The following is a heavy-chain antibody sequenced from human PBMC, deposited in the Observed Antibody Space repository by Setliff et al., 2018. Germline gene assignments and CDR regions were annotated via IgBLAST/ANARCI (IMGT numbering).Heavy chain of an antibody. Sequence: SETLSLTCTVSGGSISSRSYYWGWIRQPPGKGLEWIGSIYHSGSSSYSPSLRSRGTISVDTSKNKFSLSLSSVTAADTAVYYCARGGYNGYAVFDDWGQGALVTVSS. CDR3: ARGGYNGYAVFDD. CDR1: GGSISSRSYY. V-gene: IGHV4-39*07. J-gene: IGHJ4*02. CDR2: IYHSGSS. D-gene: IGHD5-12*01.